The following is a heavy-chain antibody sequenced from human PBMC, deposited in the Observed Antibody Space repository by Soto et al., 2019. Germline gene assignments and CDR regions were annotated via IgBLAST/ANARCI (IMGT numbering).Heavy chain of an antibody. V-gene: IGHV1-18*01. CDR3: ARDMIIGYCSSTSCYPYDTGIDV. J-gene: IGHJ6*02. CDR1: GYTFTSYG. Sequence: ASVVSCKASGYTFTSYGISWVRQAPGPGLEWMGWISAYNGTTNYAQKLQGRVTMTQDTSTSTAYMELRSLRSDDTAVKYCARDMIIGYCSSTSCYPYDTGIDVWGQGTTVTVSS. CDR2: ISAYNGTT. D-gene: IGHD2-2*01.